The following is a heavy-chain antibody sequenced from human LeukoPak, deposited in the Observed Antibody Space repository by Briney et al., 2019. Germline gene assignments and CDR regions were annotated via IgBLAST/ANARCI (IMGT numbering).Heavy chain of an antibody. J-gene: IGHJ2*01. D-gene: IGHD6-6*01. CDR2: ISHTGST. CDR3: ARVVRYRGWYFDL. CDR1: NGPITTTKW. V-gene: IGHV4-4*02. Sequence: SETLSLTCTVSNGPITTTKWWSWVRQPPGQGLEWIGEISHTGSTNYNPSFNSRVTMSVDKSKNQFSLKLSSVTAADTAVYYCARVVRYRGWYFDLWGRGTLVTVSS.